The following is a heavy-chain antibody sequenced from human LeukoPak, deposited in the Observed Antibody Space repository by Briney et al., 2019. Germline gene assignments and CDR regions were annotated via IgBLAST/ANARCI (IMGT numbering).Heavy chain of an antibody. J-gene: IGHJ4*02. Sequence: GGSLRLSCAASGFTFSKYWMLWVRQAPGKGLESVSRINTDGTVTTCADSVRGRFTVSRDNADNTMFLQMNSVRDEDTAVYYCATKQWLAPPPDSWGQGTPVTVSS. V-gene: IGHV3-74*01. CDR1: GFTFSKYW. CDR2: INTDGTVT. CDR3: ATKQWLAPPPDS. D-gene: IGHD6-19*01.